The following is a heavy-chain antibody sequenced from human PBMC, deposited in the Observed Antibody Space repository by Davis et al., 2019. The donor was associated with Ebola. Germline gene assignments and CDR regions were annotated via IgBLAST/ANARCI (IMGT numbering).Heavy chain of an antibody. Sequence: MPSETLSLTCAVYGGSFSGYCWSWIRQPPGKGLEWIGEINHSGSTNYNPSLKSRVTISVDTSKNQFSLKLSSVTAADTAVYYCARFMVGATSAGYDYWGQGTLVTVSS. CDR3: ARFMVGATSAGYDY. J-gene: IGHJ4*02. CDR1: GGSFSGYC. CDR2: INHSGST. D-gene: IGHD1-26*01. V-gene: IGHV4-34*01.